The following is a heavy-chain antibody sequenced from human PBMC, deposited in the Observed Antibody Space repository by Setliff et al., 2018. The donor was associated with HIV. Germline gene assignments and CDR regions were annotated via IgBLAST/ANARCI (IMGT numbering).Heavy chain of an antibody. CDR2: INAANGNT. Sequence: ASVKVAGEASGYTFTKYGMHWVRQAPGQRLEWMGWINAANGNTEYSQKFQGRVTITRDTPATTAYMELSSLRSEDTAVYYCASDRRDTMILVVTTGAFDIWGKGTMVTVSS. CDR3: ASDRRDTMILVVTTGAFDI. CDR1: GYTFTKYG. V-gene: IGHV1-3*01. D-gene: IGHD3-22*01. J-gene: IGHJ3*02.